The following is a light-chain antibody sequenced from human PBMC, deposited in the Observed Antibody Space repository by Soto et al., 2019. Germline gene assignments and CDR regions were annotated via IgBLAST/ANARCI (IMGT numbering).Light chain of an antibody. CDR2: GAS. CDR1: QSVSSSY. Sequence: EIVLTHSPGTLSLSPCERAALSSRASQSVSSSYLAWYQQKPGQAPRLLIYGASSRATGIPDRFSGSGSGTDFTLTISRLEPEDFAVYYCQQYGSSLITFGQGTRLEIK. J-gene: IGKJ5*01. CDR3: QQYGSSLIT. V-gene: IGKV3-20*01.